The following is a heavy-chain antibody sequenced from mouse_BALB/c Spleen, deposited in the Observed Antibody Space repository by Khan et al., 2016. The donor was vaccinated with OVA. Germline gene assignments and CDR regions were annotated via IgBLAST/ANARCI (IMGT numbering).Heavy chain of an antibody. Sequence: QVQLKESGAELARPGASVKMSCMASGYTFTSYTIHWIKLRPGQGLEWIGYINPSNGYTNYNQKFKDKATLTADKSSTTAYMELSSLTSDDSALYNCVRDGAYHRNDGWFAYWGQGTLVTVSA. V-gene: IGHV1-4*01. CDR2: INPSNGYT. CDR1: GYTFTSYT. CDR3: VRDGAYHRNDGWFAY. D-gene: IGHD2-14*01. J-gene: IGHJ3*01.